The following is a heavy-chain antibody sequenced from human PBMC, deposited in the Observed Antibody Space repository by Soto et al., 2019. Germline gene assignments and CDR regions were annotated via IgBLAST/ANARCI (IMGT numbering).Heavy chain of an antibody. D-gene: IGHD2-2*01. Sequence: SETLSLTCTVSGGSISSSSYYWGWIRQPPGKRLEWIGSIYYSGSTYYNPSLKSRVTISVDTSGNQFSLKLSSVTAADTAVYYCALVDIVVVPAATGNYYYGMDVWGQGTTVTVSS. J-gene: IGHJ6*02. CDR2: IYYSGST. CDR3: ALVDIVVVPAATGNYYYGMDV. CDR1: GGSISSSSYY. V-gene: IGHV4-39*01.